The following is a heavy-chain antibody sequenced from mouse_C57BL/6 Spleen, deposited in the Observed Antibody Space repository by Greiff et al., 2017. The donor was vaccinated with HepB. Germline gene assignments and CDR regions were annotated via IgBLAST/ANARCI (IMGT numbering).Heavy chain of an antibody. Sequence: VQLKQSGPELVKPGASVKISCKASGYTFTDYYMNWVKQSHGKSLEWIGDINPNNGGTSYNQKFKGKATLTVDKSSSTAYMEHRSLTSEDSAVYYCARVYSDYVKFAYWGQGTLVTVSA. CDR2: INPNNGGT. CDR1: GYTFTDYY. D-gene: IGHD2-13*01. J-gene: IGHJ3*01. CDR3: ARVYSDYVKFAY. V-gene: IGHV1-26*01.